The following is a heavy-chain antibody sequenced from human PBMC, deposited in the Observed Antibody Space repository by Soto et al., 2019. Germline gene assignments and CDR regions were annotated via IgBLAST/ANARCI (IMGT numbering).Heavy chain of an antibody. CDR2: ISGSGGST. CDR3: ATCYRRGYSY. V-gene: IGHV3-23*01. CDR1: GFTFSSYA. J-gene: IGHJ4*02. D-gene: IGHD3-22*01. Sequence: GGSLRLSCAASGFTFSSYAMSWVRQAPGTGLEWVSAISGSGGSTYYANPVNGRLTISRDNTKNTLYLQMNSLRAEDTTVYYYATCYRRGYSYWGQGTLVTVSS.